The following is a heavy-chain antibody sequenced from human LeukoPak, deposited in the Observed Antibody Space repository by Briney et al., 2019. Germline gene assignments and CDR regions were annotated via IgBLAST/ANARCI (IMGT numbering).Heavy chain of an antibody. CDR2: IKTDGGEK. CDR3: ARDYVWGSPESDY. CDR1: GFSFNNYW. J-gene: IGHJ4*02. Sequence: GGSLRLSCVASGFSFNNYWMSWFRQAPGKGLEWVGNIKTDGGEKYYVDSVRGRFTISRDNARNSLYLQMNSLRAEDTAVYYCARDYVWGSPESDYWGQGTLVTVSS. D-gene: IGHD7-27*01. V-gene: IGHV3-7*01.